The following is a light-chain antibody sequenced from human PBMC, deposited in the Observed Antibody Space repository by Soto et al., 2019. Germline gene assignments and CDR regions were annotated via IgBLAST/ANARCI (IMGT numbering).Light chain of an antibody. CDR1: QSVSSY. CDR2: DAS. CDR3: QQRSDWPST. J-gene: IGKJ4*01. Sequence: EIVLTQSPATPSLSPGERATLSCRASQSVSSYLAWYQQKPGQAPRLLIYDASNRATGIPARFSGSGSGTDFTLTISSLEPDYVAVYYCQQRSDWPSTVGGGTKVQIK. V-gene: IGKV3-11*01.